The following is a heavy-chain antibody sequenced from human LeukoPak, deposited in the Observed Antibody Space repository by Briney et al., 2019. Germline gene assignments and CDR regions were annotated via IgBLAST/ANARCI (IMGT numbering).Heavy chain of an antibody. CDR1: GLTFISYW. CDR3: ARATSGRGSGLNRFDP. J-gene: IGHJ5*02. Sequence: GGSLRLSCAAYGLTFISYWMSWVRQAPGKGLGWVANIKQDGSEKYYVDSVKGRFTISRDNAKTSLYLQMNSLRAEDTAVYYCARATSGRGSGLNRFDPWGQGTLVTVSS. D-gene: IGHD3-10*01. CDR2: IKQDGSEK. V-gene: IGHV3-7*01.